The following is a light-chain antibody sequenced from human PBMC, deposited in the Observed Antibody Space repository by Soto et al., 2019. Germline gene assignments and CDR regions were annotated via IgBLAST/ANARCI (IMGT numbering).Light chain of an antibody. CDR1: QTISSW. CDR3: QQSYSNPPT. J-gene: IGKJ1*01. Sequence: DIHMAQSPSTLSGSVGDRVTITCRASQTISSWLAWYQQKPGKAPKLLIYKASTLKSGVPSRFSGSGSGTDFTLTISSLQPEDFAIYYCQQSYSNPPTFGQGTKVDIK. CDR2: KAS. V-gene: IGKV1-5*03.